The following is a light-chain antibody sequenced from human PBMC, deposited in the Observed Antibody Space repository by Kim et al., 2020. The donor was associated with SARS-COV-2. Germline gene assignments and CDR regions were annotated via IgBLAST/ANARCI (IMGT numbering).Light chain of an antibody. J-gene: IGKJ2*01. V-gene: IGKV1-39*01. CDR1: QSISTY. CDR3: QQSHRFPRT. Sequence: SASIGDRVNITCRASQSISTYLHWYPQKPGKGPKLLISSASSVQGGVPSRFSGRGSGTDFTLTISSLQPEDFATYYCQQSHRFPRTFGQGTKLEI. CDR2: SAS.